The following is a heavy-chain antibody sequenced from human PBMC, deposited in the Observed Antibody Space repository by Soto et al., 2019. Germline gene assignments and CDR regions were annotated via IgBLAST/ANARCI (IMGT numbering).Heavy chain of an antibody. Sequence: GGSLRLSCAASGFTFSSYEMNWVRQAPGKGLEWVSYISSSGSTIYYADSVKGRFTISRDNAKNSLYLQMNSLRAEDTAVYYCARDQGIVGAFPTTPDYWYFDLWGRGTLVTVSS. CDR3: ARDQGIVGAFPTTPDYWYFDL. CDR2: ISSSGSTI. J-gene: IGHJ2*01. D-gene: IGHD1-26*01. V-gene: IGHV3-48*03. CDR1: GFTFSSYE.